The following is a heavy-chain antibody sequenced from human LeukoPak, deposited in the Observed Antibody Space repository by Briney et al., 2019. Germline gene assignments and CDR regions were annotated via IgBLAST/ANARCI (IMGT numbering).Heavy chain of an antibody. D-gene: IGHD2/OR15-2a*01. J-gene: IGHJ1*01. CDR2: VHYTGKT. CDR3: AKSFNGLW. Sequence: PSETLSLTCTVSGGSLSGYYWSWIRQSPGKGLEWIGYVHYTGKTHYNPSLRGRVSISVDASMDPVFLRMASVTAADTAMYYCAKSFNGLWWGKGILVTVSS. V-gene: IGHV4-59*01. CDR1: GGSLSGYY.